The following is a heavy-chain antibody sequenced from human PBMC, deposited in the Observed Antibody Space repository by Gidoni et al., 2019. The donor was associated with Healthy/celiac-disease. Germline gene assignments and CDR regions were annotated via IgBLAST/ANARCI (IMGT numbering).Heavy chain of an antibody. CDR2: IRTKTKTYAT. V-gene: IGHV3-73*02. CDR3: VRLGIKSTWGF. D-gene: IGHD7-27*01. CDR1: GVIFSTSS. Sequence: EVQLVPAGGVLVTPVGSLRLPCAASGVIFSTSSIHWVRQASGKGLEWVGRIRTKTKTYATAYASSVEGRFSISRDDSKNTTFLQMNSLKTEDTAVYYCVRLGIKSTWGFWGQGTRVTV. J-gene: IGHJ4*02.